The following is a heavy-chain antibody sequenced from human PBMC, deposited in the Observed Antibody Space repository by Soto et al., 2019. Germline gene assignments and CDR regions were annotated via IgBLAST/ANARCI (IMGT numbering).Heavy chain of an antibody. V-gene: IGHV4-38-2*02. J-gene: IGHJ4*01. CDR1: GYSIRSGSY. CDR2: IYHGGTT. CDR3: ARVHVMVVAGSTFDY. Sequence: SETLSLTCTVSGYSIRSGSYWAWIRQPPGKGPEWIASIYHGGTTFYNPSLKSRITISVDTSNNQFSLKLTSVTAADTAVYYCARVHVMVVAGSTFDYWGHGTLVTVS. D-gene: IGHD6-19*01.